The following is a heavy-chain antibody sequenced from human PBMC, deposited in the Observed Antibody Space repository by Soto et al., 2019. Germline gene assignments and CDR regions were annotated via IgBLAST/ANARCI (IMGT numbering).Heavy chain of an antibody. CDR3: ARGFFGGGTG. CDR1: GYTFSSYY. Sequence: GASVKVSCKASGYTFSSYYMNWVRQAPGQGLEWLGIINPSGGYTTYAQRFLGRVTMTSDTSTSTVHMELGSLTSEDTAVYYCARGFFGGGTGWGQGTLVTVSS. J-gene: IGHJ4*02. D-gene: IGHD2-15*01. V-gene: IGHV1-46*01. CDR2: INPSGGYT.